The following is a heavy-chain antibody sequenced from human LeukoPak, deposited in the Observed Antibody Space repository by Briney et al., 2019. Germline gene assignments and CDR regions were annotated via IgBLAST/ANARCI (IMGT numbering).Heavy chain of an antibody. J-gene: IGHJ4*02. CDR1: GYTFTSYD. CDR3: ARGSSYCSGGSCYGY. V-gene: IGHV1-8*01. D-gene: IGHD2-15*01. CDR2: MNPNSGNT. Sequence: GASVKVSCKASGYTFTSYDINWVRQATGQGLEWMGWMNPNSGNTGYAQKFQGRVTMTRNTSISTAYMELSSLRSEDMAVYYCARGSSYCSGGSCYGYWGQGTLVTVSS.